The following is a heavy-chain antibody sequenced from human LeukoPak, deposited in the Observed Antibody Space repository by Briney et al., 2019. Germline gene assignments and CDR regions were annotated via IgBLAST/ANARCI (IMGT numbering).Heavy chain of an antibody. J-gene: IGHJ6*02. CDR1: GFTFSSFA. Sequence: GGSLRLSCAASGFTFSSFAMHWVRQAPGKGLEWVSYISSNSNLIYYADSVKGRFTISRDNAKNSLYLQMNSLRDEDTAVYYCARDGYKTYGMDVWGQGTTVTVSS. CDR3: ARDGYKTYGMDV. V-gene: IGHV3-48*02. D-gene: IGHD5-24*01. CDR2: ISSNSNLI.